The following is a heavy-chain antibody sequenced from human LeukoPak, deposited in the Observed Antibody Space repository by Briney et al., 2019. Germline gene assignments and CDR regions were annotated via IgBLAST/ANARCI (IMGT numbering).Heavy chain of an antibody. J-gene: IGHJ5*02. Sequence: GGSLRLSCAASGFTFSSYAMSWVRQAPGKGLEWVSAISGSGGSTYYADSVKGRFTISRDNSKNTLYLQMNSLRAEDTAVYYCATHYDGTGYYLSWGQGTLVTVSS. D-gene: IGHD3-22*01. CDR3: ATHYDGTGYYLS. CDR1: GFTFSSYA. CDR2: ISGSGGST. V-gene: IGHV3-23*01.